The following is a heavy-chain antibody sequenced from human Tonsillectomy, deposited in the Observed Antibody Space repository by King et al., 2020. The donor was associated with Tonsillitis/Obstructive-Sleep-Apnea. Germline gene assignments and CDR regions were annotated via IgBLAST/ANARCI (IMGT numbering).Heavy chain of an antibody. CDR2: IDATGNHA. J-gene: IGHJ4*02. CDR3: ARDLSIAYFDY. V-gene: IGHV3-21*01. Sequence: VQLVESGGGLVKPGGSLMLSCEASAFAFAYYTFDWVRQAPGKGLEWVSSIDATGNHAYYADSVKGRFTISRDNAKKSLYLEMTSLRADDTAVYYCARDLSIAYFDYWGQGTLVTVSS. CDR1: AFAFAYYT.